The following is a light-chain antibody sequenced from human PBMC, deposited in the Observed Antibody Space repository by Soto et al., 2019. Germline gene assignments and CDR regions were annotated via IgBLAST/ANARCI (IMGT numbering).Light chain of an antibody. J-gene: IGLJ2*01. CDR2: EVR. CDR1: NSDVGGYNY. V-gene: IGLV2-14*01. Sequence: QSALTQPASVSGSPGQSITISCTGTNSDVGGYNYVSWYQQHPGKAPKLMIYEVRNRPSGVSNRFSGSKSVNTASLTISGLQADDEADYYCSSYTSSSTLVFGGGTKLTVL. CDR3: SSYTSSSTLV.